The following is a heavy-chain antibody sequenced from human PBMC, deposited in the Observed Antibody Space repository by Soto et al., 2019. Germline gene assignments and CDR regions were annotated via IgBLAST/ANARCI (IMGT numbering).Heavy chain of an antibody. Sequence: QVQLVQSGAEVKKPGASVKVSCKASGYTFTSYGISWVRQAPGQGLEWMGWISAYNGNTNYAQKLQGRVTMTTATSTSTAYMELRSLRSDDTAVYYCVTDVSRAVAGAFQHWGQGTLVTVSS. J-gene: IGHJ1*01. V-gene: IGHV1-18*01. CDR3: VTDVSRAVAGAFQH. CDR1: GYTFTSYG. CDR2: ISAYNGNT. D-gene: IGHD6-19*01.